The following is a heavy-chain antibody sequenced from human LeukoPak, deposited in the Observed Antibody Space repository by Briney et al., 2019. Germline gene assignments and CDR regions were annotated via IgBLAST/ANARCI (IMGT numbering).Heavy chain of an antibody. V-gene: IGHV4-39*01. J-gene: IGHJ4*02. D-gene: IGHD3-22*01. Sequence: SGTLSLTCTVSGGSISSSSYYWGWIRQPPGKGLEWIGSIYYSGSTYYNPSLKSRVTISVDTSKNQFSLKLSSVTAADTAVYYCARLSLTYYYDSSGYMFDYWGQGTLVTVSS. CDR3: ARLSLTYYYDSSGYMFDY. CDR2: IYYSGST. CDR1: GGSISSSSYY.